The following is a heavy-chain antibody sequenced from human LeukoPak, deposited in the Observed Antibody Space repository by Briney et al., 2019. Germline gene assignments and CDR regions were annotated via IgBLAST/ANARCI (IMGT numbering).Heavy chain of an antibody. CDR1: GFTFSSYW. CDR3: ARPEVGAPY. Sequence: GGSLRLSCAASGFTFSSYWMSWVRQAPGKRLEWVANINQDGSGKYYVDSVKGRFTISRDNAKNSLYLQMNTLRAEDTAVYYCARPEVGAPYWGQGTLVTVSS. D-gene: IGHD1-26*01. J-gene: IGHJ4*02. CDR2: INQDGSGK. V-gene: IGHV3-7*05.